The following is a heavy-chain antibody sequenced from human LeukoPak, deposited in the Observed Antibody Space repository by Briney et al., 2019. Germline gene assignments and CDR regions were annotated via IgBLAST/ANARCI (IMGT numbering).Heavy chain of an antibody. D-gene: IGHD3-10*01. CDR2: ISWNGNTI. V-gene: IGHV3-9*01. J-gene: IGHJ4*02. CDR3: AKGSKLLWFGDSGGEY. Sequence: PGGSLRLSCAASGFTFSSYAMHWVRQAPGKGLEWVSGISWNGNTIGYADSVKGRLTISRDNARKSLYLQMSSLRPEDTAFYYCAKGSKLLWFGDSGGEYWGQGTLVTVSS. CDR1: GFTFSSYA.